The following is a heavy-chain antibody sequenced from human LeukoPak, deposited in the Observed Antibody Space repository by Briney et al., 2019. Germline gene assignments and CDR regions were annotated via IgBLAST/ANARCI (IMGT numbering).Heavy chain of an antibody. CDR1: GFSLSKYW. CDR3: ARDDSESPFDY. J-gene: IGHJ4*02. Sequence: GRSLRFSYAASGFSLSKYWMSWVRQAPRRGLEWVANIKKDGNEKYYEESVKGRFTISRDNAKNSLYLQMNSLRAEDTAIYYCARDDSESPFDYWGQGTLATVSS. D-gene: IGHD1-26*01. V-gene: IGHV3-7*01. CDR2: IKKDGNEK.